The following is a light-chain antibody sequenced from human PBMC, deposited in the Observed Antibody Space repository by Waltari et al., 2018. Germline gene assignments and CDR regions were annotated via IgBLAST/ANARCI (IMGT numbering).Light chain of an antibody. Sequence: WYQHFPGMAPKLLISDNHKRPSGVSDRFSASKSGTTASLTITGLQTEDEADYYCQSYDSSVSGVLFGGGTRLTVL. CDR2: DNH. V-gene: IGLV1-40*01. J-gene: IGLJ7*01. CDR3: QSYDSSVSGVL.